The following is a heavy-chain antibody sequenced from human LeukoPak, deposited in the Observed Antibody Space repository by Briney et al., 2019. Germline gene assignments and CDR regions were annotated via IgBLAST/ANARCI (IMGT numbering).Heavy chain of an antibody. CDR1: GFTFSSYA. CDR3: AKLGYSSSWYNVPSTDWFDP. CDR2: ISGSGGST. J-gene: IGHJ5*02. V-gene: IGHV3-23*01. Sequence: PGGSLRLSCAASGFTFSSYAMSWVRQALGKGLEWVSAISGSGGSTYYADSVKGRFTISRDNSKNTLYLQMNSLRAEDTAVYYCAKLGYSSSWYNVPSTDWFDPWGQGTLVTVSS. D-gene: IGHD6-13*01.